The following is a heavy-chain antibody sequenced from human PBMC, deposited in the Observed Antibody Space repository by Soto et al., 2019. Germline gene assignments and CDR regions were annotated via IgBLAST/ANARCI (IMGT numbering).Heavy chain of an antibody. J-gene: IGHJ4*02. D-gene: IGHD3-22*01. CDR1: GFTFSSYS. CDR3: ARVARDYYDSSGYYVDY. Sequence: GSLRLSCAASGFTFSSYSMNWVRQAPGKGLEWVSSISSSSSYIYYADSVKGRFTISRDNAKNSLYLQMNSLRAEDTAVYYCARVARDYYDSSGYYVDYWGQGTLVTVSS. CDR2: ISSSSSYI. V-gene: IGHV3-21*01.